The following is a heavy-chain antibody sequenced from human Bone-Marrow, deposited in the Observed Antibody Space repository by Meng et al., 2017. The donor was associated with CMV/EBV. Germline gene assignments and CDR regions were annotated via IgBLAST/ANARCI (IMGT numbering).Heavy chain of an antibody. D-gene: IGHD6-6*01. J-gene: IGHJ5*02. CDR2: IFTSGST. CDR1: GGPISSYR. CDR3: AREGFTQLVLINVYNWFDP. V-gene: IGHV4-4*07. Sequence: GSLRPSCTVSGGPISSYRWTWIRQPAGKGLEGIGRIFTSGSTNSNPSLRSRVTMSGDTSKNQFYLKLRSVTAADTAVYYCAREGFTQLVLINVYNWFDPWGQGTLVTVSS.